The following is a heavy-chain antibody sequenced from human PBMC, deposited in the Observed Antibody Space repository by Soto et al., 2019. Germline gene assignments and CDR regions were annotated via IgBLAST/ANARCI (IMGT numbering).Heavy chain of an antibody. CDR1: GFTFSNAW. CDR3: TTVIVLVPAAYYFDY. CDR2: IKSKTDGGTT. Sequence: GGSLRLSCAASGFTFSNAWMNWVRQAPGKGLEWVGRIKSKTDGGTTDYAAPVKGRFTISRDDSKNTLYLQMNSLKTEDTAVYYCTTVIVLVPAAYYFDYWGQGTLVTVSS. J-gene: IGHJ4*02. V-gene: IGHV3-15*07. D-gene: IGHD2-2*01.